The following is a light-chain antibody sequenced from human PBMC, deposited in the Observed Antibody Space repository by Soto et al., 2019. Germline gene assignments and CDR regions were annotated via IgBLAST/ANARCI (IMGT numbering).Light chain of an antibody. CDR1: QSVGGSS. J-gene: IGKJ5*01. CDR3: QQYNNWPPIT. Sequence: ETVLTQSPGTLSLSPGERATVSCRASQSVGGSSLAWYQQRPGQAPRLLIYDTSKRATGIPDRFSGSGSGTDFTLTISRLEPEDFAVCYCQQYNNWPPITFGQGTRLEIK. CDR2: DTS. V-gene: IGKV3-20*01.